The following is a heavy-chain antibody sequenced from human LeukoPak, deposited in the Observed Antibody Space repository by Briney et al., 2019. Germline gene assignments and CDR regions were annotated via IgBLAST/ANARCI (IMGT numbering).Heavy chain of an antibody. CDR1: GYSFPDYW. Sequence: TGESLKISCQTSGYSFPDYWIAWVRLTPGKGLEWMGFMFPGKSDIRYSPSFQGHVTFSADTSTSTAFLQWSSLQASDTAIYYCARHSQYYDILTGYYRESYYGMDVWGQGTTVTVSS. CDR2: MFPGKSDI. CDR3: ARHSQYYDILTGYYRESYYGMDV. J-gene: IGHJ6*02. D-gene: IGHD3-9*01. V-gene: IGHV5-51*01.